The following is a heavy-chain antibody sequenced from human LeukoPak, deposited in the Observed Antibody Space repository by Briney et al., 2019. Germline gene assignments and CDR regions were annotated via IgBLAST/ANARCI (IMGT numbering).Heavy chain of an antibody. V-gene: IGHV3-23*01. CDR2: ISGSGGST. CDR3: ATLGGGDLVDAFDI. CDR1: GFTVSSNY. D-gene: IGHD3-16*01. J-gene: IGHJ3*02. Sequence: GGSLRLSCAASGFTVSSNYMSWVRQAPGKGLEWVSAISGSGGSTYYADSVKGRFTISRDNSKNTLYLQMNSLRAEDTAVYYCATLGGGDLVDAFDIWGQGTMVTVSS.